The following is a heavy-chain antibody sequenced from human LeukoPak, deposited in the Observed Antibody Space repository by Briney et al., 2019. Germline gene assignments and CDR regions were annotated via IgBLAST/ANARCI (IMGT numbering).Heavy chain of an antibody. CDR2: INPNSGGT. CDR1: GYTFTGYY. J-gene: IGHJ5*02. D-gene: IGHD3-3*01. V-gene: IGHV1-2*02. CDR3: ARGRLVYDFWSGYYWFDR. Sequence: ASVKVSCKASGYTFTGYYMHWVRQAPGQGLEWMGWINPNSGGTNYAQKFQGRVTMTRDTSISTAYMELSRLRSDDTAVYYCARGRLVYDFWSGYYWFDRWGQGTLVTVSS.